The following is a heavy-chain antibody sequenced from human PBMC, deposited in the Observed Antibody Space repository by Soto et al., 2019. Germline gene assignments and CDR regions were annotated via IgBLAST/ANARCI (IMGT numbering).Heavy chain of an antibody. CDR3: TRTFTTSQPYSWFDT. D-gene: IGHD3-16*01. Sequence: QVQLQDSGPGLVKPSETLALTCTVSGGSISSYYWSWIRQPPGKGLEWIGYIYYSWSTNYNPSLKGRVTRSDDTSKNQFSLKLSSVTTADTAVYYCTRTFTTSQPYSWFDTWGQGPQVTVSS. CDR1: GGSISSYY. V-gene: IGHV4-59*01. J-gene: IGHJ5*02. CDR2: IYYSWST.